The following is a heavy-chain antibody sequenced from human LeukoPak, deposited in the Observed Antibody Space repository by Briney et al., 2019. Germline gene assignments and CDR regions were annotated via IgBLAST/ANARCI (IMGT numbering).Heavy chain of an antibody. CDR1: GGTFSSYA. Sequence: GASVKVSCKASGGTFSSYAISWVRQAPGQGLEWMGRIIPILGIANYAQKFQGRVTITADKSTSTAYMELSSLRSEDTAVYYCARGGIAVAGTHCWGQGTLVTVSS. CDR2: IIPILGIA. J-gene: IGHJ4*02. V-gene: IGHV1-69*04. CDR3: ARGGIAVAGTHC. D-gene: IGHD6-19*01.